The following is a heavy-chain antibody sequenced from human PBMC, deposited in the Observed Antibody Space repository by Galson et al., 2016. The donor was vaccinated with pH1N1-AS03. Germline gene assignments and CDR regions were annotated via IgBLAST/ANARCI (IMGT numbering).Heavy chain of an antibody. J-gene: IGHJ4*02. Sequence: QSGAEVKKPGESLKISCKGSGYSFISYWIGWVRQMPGKGLELLGIIYPSDSDIRYSPSFQGQITISVDKTITTAFLQWTSLKPSDTGFYYCARLPVYATDPLYYFDLWGQGTLVTVSS. CDR1: GYSFISYW. V-gene: IGHV5-51*01. CDR3: ARLPVYATDPLYYFDL. CDR2: IYPSDSDI. D-gene: IGHD2-8*01.